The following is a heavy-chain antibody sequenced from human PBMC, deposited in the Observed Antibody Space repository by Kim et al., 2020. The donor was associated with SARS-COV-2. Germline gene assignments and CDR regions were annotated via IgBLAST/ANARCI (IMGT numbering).Heavy chain of an antibody. D-gene: IGHD1-26*01. Sequence: NPSLRSRVTISVDPSKNQFSLKLSSVPAADTAVYYCARDWGGSYWYYFDYWGQGTLVTVSS. V-gene: IGHV4-31*02. CDR3: ARDWGGSYWYYFDY. J-gene: IGHJ4*02.